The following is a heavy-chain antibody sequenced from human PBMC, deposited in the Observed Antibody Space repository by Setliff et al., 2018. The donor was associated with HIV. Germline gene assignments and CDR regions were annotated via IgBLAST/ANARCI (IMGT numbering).Heavy chain of an antibody. Sequence: ASVKVSCKASGYTFINFGISWVRQAPGQGLEWMGWISAYNGNTNSAQRLQGRVTLTTDTSTSTAYMDLRCLRSDDTAVYFCARENEGGAFDIWGQGTMVTVSS. CDR1: GYTFINFG. CDR3: ARENEGGAFDI. CDR2: ISAYNGNT. J-gene: IGHJ3*02. V-gene: IGHV1-18*01. D-gene: IGHD1-1*01.